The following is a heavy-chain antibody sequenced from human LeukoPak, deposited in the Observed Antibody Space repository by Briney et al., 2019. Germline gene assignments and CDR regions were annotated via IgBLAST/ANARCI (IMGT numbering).Heavy chain of an antibody. CDR1: GGSISSSSYY. J-gene: IGHJ4*02. CDR2: IYYSGST. V-gene: IGHV4-39*01. D-gene: IGHD4-23*01. CDR3: ARVMTTVVTPYYFDY. Sequence: SETLSLTCTVSGGSISSSSYYWGWIRQPPGKGLEWIVSIYYSGSTYYNPSLKSRVTISVDTSKNQFSLKLSSVTAADTAVYYCARVMTTVVTPYYFDYWGQGTLVTVSS.